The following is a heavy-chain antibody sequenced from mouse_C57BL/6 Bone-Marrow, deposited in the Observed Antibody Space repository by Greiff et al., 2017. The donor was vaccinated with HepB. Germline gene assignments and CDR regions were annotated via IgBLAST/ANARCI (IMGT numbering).Heavy chain of an antibody. V-gene: IGHV1-56*01. CDR1: GYTFTSHW. Sequence: VKLVESGPELVRPGASVKISCKAPGYTFTSHWMQWVRQRPGQGLEWIGEIFPGSGSTYYNEKFKDKATLTVDTSSSTAYMQLSSLTSEDSAVSVCAREGYGSPWFAYWGRGNLVTVSA. CDR3: AREGYGSPWFAY. J-gene: IGHJ3*01. CDR2: IFPGSGST. D-gene: IGHD1-1*01.